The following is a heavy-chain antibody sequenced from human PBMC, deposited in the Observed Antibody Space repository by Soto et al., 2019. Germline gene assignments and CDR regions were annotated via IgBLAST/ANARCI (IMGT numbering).Heavy chain of an antibody. D-gene: IGHD1-20*01. CDR2: VYHTGNT. CDR1: GFSIPISY. Sequence: LQLQGSGPGLLKPSETLSPPCSVSGFSIPISYWTGFRLSPGKGLEWIGYVYHTGNTYYNPSLRSRVTISLDTSKNQVSLRLRSVTAADTAVYYCAREQYNWKLWGQGTLVTVSS. V-gene: IGHV4-59*01. CDR3: AREQYNWKL. J-gene: IGHJ4*02.